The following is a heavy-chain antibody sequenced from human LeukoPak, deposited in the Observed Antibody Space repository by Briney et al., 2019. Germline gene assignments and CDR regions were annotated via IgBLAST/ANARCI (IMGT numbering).Heavy chain of an antibody. CDR3: ARDPRDLLWFGELSLGY. CDR1: GYTFTSYG. J-gene: IGHJ4*02. D-gene: IGHD3-10*01. V-gene: IGHV1-69*13. CDR2: IIPIFGTA. Sequence: ASVKVSCKASGYTFTSYGISWVRQAPGQGLEWMGGIIPIFGTANYAQKFQGRVTITADESTSTAYMELSSLRSEDTAVYYCARDPRDLLWFGELSLGYWGQGTLVTVSS.